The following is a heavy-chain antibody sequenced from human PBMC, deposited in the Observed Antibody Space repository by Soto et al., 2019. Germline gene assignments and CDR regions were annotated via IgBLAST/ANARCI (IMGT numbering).Heavy chain of an antibody. CDR3: ARDQRYSYGYSSLDV. V-gene: IGHV3-33*01. CDR2: IWYDGSNK. J-gene: IGHJ6*02. D-gene: IGHD5-18*01. Sequence: GGSLRLSCAASGFTFSSYGMHWVRQAPGKGLEWVAVIWYDGSNKYYADSVKGRFTISRDNSKNTLYLQMNSLRAEDTAAYYCARDQRYSYGYSSLDVWGQGTTVTVSS. CDR1: GFTFSSYG.